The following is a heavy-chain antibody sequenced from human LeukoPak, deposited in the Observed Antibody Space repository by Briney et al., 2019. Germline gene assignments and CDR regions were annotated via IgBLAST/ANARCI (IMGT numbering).Heavy chain of an antibody. D-gene: IGHD3-10*01. J-gene: IGHJ4*02. Sequence: GGSLRLSCAASGFTSGNHWMSWVRQAPGKGLEWVANINQDGSEKYYVDSVKGRFTISRDDAKNSLYLQMNSLRAEDTAVYYCGRAYGAGSCDYWGQGTLVTVSS. CDR1: GFTSGNHW. V-gene: IGHV3-7*01. CDR2: INQDGSEK. CDR3: GRAYGAGSCDY.